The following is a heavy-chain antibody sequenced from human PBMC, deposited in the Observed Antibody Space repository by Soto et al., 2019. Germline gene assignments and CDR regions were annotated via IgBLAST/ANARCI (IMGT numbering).Heavy chain of an antibody. V-gene: IGHV3-33*03. D-gene: IGHD6-13*01. CDR1: GFTFSSYG. CDR3: ASTIFSSSWTFFDY. CDR2: IWYDGSNK. J-gene: IGHJ4*02. Sequence: PGGSMSLSCAASGFTFSSYGLHWVRQAPGKGLEWGAVIWYDGSNKYYADSVKGRFTISRDNAKNSLYLQMNSLRAEDTAVYYCASTIFSSSWTFFDYWGQGTLVTVS.